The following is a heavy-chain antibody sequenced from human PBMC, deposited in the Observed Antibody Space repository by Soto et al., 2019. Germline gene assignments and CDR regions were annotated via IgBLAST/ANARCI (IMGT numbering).Heavy chain of an antibody. V-gene: IGHV3-21*01. D-gene: IGHD3-22*01. Sequence: AGGSLRLSCAASGFTFSSYSMNWARQAPGKGLEWVSSISSSSSYIYYADSVKGRFTISRDNAKNSLYLQMNSLRAEDTAVYYCAGGKKYYYDSSGYYYRGAAFDIWGQGTMVTVSS. CDR3: AGGKKYYYDSSGYYYRGAAFDI. J-gene: IGHJ3*02. CDR1: GFTFSSYS. CDR2: ISSSSSYI.